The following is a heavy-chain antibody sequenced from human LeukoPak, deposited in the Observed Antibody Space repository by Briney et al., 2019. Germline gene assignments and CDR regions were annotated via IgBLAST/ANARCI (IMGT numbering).Heavy chain of an antibody. J-gene: IGHJ4*02. Sequence: GGSQRLSCAASGFTFSDYYMSWIRQAPGKGLEWVSYISSSGSTIYYADSVKGRFTISRDNAKNSLYLQMNSLRAEDTAVYYCARDEYSSSSLDYWGQGTLVTVSS. CDR2: ISSSGSTI. CDR3: ARDEYSSSSLDY. D-gene: IGHD6-6*01. V-gene: IGHV3-11*01. CDR1: GFTFSDYY.